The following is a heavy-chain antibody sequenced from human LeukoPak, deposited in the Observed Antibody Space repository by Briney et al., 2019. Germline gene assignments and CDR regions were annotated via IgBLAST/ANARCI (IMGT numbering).Heavy chain of an antibody. Sequence: SETLSLTCAVPGYSISSGYYWGWIRQPPGKGLEWIGSIYHSGSTYYNPSLKSRVTISVDTPKNQFSLKLSSVTAADTAVYYCARGPPLGYCSSTSCNERVDYWGQGTLVTVSS. J-gene: IGHJ4*02. CDR2: IYHSGST. CDR1: GYSISSGYY. D-gene: IGHD2-2*01. V-gene: IGHV4-38-2*01. CDR3: ARGPPLGYCSSTSCNERVDY.